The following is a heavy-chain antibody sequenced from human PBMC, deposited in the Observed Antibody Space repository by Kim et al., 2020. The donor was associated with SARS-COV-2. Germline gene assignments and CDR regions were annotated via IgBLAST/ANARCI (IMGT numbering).Heavy chain of an antibody. CDR3: VKDFIGSGWNLFDH. Sequence: GGSLRLSCVASGFDFSSHAMRWVRQAPGKGPEWVSGMSGSGENTNYADSVKGRFTIFRDNSKNMLYLQMNSLRVEDTAVYYCVKDFIGSGWNLFDHWGQGTLVTVSS. CDR1: GFDFSSHA. J-gene: IGHJ4*02. CDR2: MSGSGENT. D-gene: IGHD6-19*01. V-gene: IGHV3-23*01.